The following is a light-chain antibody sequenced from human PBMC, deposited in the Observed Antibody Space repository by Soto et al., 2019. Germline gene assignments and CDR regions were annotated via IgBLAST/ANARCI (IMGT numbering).Light chain of an antibody. Sequence: EIVLTQSPGTLSLSPGERATLSCRASQSVNNNYLAWYQQKPGQAPRLLIYGASSRATGIPDRFSGSGSGTDFTLTISRLEPEDVAVYYCQQYGSSQYTFGQGTKLDIK. CDR3: QQYGSSQYT. V-gene: IGKV3-20*01. CDR1: QSVNNNY. CDR2: GAS. J-gene: IGKJ2*01.